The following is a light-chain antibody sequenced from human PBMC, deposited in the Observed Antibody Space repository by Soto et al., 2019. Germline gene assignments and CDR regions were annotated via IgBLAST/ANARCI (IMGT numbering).Light chain of an antibody. Sequence: ETVMTPTRVTLSVSPPDTATLSCRASQRVSSHLAWYQQEPGQAPRLLIYAASTRATGIPVRFSGSGSETEFTLTIRSLQSEDFALYYCHQYNNWPWTFGQGTKVDI. V-gene: IGKV3-15*01. CDR1: QRVSSH. CDR3: HQYNNWPWT. CDR2: AAS. J-gene: IGKJ1*01.